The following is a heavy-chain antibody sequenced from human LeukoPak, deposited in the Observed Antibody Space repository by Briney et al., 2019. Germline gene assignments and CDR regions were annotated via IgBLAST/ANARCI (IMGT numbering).Heavy chain of an antibody. Sequence: SQALSLTCAISGDSVSSNSAAWNWIRQSPSRGLEWLGRTYYRSKWYNDYAVSVKSRITINPDTSKNQFSLQLNSVTPEDTAVCYCARVAFEHQMGALDPWGQGTLVTVSS. CDR2: TYYRSKWYN. V-gene: IGHV6-1*01. CDR1: GDSVSSNSAA. D-gene: IGHD3-16*01. J-gene: IGHJ5*02. CDR3: ARVAFEHQMGALDP.